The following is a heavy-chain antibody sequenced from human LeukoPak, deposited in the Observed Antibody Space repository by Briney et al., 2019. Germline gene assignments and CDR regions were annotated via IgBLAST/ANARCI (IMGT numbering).Heavy chain of an antibody. Sequence: GGSLRLSCAATEFTFTDHYMDWVRQAPGKGLEWIGRTRNKANSYTTEYAASVKGRFTISRDDSKNSLYLQMNSLKTEDTAVYYCARWDSAVTGYYWGQGTLVTVSS. J-gene: IGHJ4*02. CDR1: EFTFTDHY. D-gene: IGHD3-9*01. CDR3: ARWDSAVTGYY. V-gene: IGHV3-72*01. CDR2: TRNKANSYTT.